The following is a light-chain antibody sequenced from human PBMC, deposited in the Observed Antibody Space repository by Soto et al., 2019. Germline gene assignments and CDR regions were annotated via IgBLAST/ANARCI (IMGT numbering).Light chain of an antibody. CDR3: QQRSNWPPT. V-gene: IGKV3-11*01. CDR1: QSVSSY. J-gene: IGKJ5*01. CDR2: DAS. Sequence: EIVLTQSPTNLSFSPGERATLSCRVSQSVSSYLAWYQQKPGQAPRLLIYDASNRATGIPARFSGSGSGTDFTLTISSLEPEDFAVYYCQQRSNWPPTFGQGTRLEIK.